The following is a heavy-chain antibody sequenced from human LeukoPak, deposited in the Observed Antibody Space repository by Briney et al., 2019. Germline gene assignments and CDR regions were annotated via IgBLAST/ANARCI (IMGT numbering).Heavy chain of an antibody. J-gene: IGHJ6*02. CDR3: AKENYDFWSGYYPGRGHGMDV. CDR2: TSGSGGST. CDR1: GFTFSSYA. V-gene: IGHV3-23*01. D-gene: IGHD3-3*01. Sequence: PGGSLRLSCAASGFTFSSYAMSWVRRAPGKGLEWVSATSGSGGSTYYADSVKGRFTISRDNSKNTLYLQMNSLRAEDTAVYYCAKENYDFWSGYYPGRGHGMDVWGQGTTVTVSS.